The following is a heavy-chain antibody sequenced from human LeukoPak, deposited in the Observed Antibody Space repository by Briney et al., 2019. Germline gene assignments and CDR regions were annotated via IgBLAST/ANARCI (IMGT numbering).Heavy chain of an antibody. V-gene: IGHV4-59*12. J-gene: IGHJ4*02. Sequence: SETLSLTCTVSGGSISSYYWSWIRQPPGKGLEWIGYISYSGSTSYNPSLKSRVTMSVDTSKNQFSLKLTSVTAADTAVYYCARGSTLIRGFDYWGQGTLVTVSS. CDR1: GGSISSYY. CDR3: ARGSTLIRGFDY. CDR2: ISYSGST. D-gene: IGHD3-10*01.